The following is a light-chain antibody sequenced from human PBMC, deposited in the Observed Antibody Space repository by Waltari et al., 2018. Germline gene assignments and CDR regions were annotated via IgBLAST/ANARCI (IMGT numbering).Light chain of an antibody. CDR3: QQYYTTPYT. Sequence: DIQMTQSPSSVSASVGDRVIITCRASQDISRWLAWYQQTPGKAPKFLIYDASTLQSGVPSRFSGTGSGTEFTLTISSLQPEDFATYYCQQYYTTPYTFGQGTKLEIK. CDR2: DAS. CDR1: QDISRW. J-gene: IGKJ2*01. V-gene: IGKV1-12*01.